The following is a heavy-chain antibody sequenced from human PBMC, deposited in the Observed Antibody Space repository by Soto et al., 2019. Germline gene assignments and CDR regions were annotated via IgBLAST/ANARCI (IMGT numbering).Heavy chain of an antibody. CDR3: AVYKDWVAGDGY. Sequence: QVQLQESGPGLVNPSETLSLTCAVAGVSVSSKIHHWTWIRQPPGKGLEWIGQSGNTNYSPSLKSRVTISVDTSKNQFSLSLRSVTAADTAVYYCAVYKDWVAGDGYWGQGTLVTVSS. CDR1: GVSVSSKIHH. CDR2: QSGNT. J-gene: IGHJ4*02. D-gene: IGHD7-27*01. V-gene: IGHV4-61*01.